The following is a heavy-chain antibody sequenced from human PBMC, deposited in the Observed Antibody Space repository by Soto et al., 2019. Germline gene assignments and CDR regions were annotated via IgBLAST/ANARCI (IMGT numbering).Heavy chain of an antibody. D-gene: IGHD5-12*01. J-gene: IGHJ3*02. V-gene: IGHV3-48*01. CDR1: GFTFSSYS. Sequence: GGSLRLSCAASGFTFSSYSMNWVRQAPGKGLEWVSYISSSSSTIYYADSVKGRFTISRDNAKNSLYLQMNSLGAEDTAVYYCASHGIVATIRVDAFDIWGQGTMVTVSS. CDR3: ASHGIVATIRVDAFDI. CDR2: ISSSSSTI.